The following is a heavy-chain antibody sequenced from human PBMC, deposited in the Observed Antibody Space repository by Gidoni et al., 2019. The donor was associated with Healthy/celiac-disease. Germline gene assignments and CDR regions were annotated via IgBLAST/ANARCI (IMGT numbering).Heavy chain of an antibody. V-gene: IGHV1-3*01. CDR1: GYTFTSYA. CDR2: INAGNGNT. CDR3: ARDVAGVFYYYYYYGMDV. Sequence: QVQLVQSGAEVKKPGASVKVSCKASGYTFTSYAMHWVRQAPGQRLEWMGWINAGNGNTKYSQKFQGRVTITRDTSASTAYMELSSLRSEDTAVYYCARDVAGVFYYYYYYGMDVWGQGTTVTVSS. J-gene: IGHJ6*02. D-gene: IGHD2-21*01.